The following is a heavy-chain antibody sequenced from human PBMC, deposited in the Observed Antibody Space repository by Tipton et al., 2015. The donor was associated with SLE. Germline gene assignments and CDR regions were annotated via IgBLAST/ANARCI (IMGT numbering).Heavy chain of an antibody. D-gene: IGHD4-23*01. V-gene: IGHV4-39*07. CDR3: ATDGGAGCNADN. Sequence: GLVKPSETLSLTCTVSGGPIRSSSSHWGWIRQPPGKGLEWIGSISNSGRTAYNPSLKTRVAISLDSSKNQFSLTLRSVTAADTAVYYCATDGGAGCNADNWGQGTLVTVSS. CDR1: GGPIRSSSSH. J-gene: IGHJ4*02. CDR2: ISNSGRT.